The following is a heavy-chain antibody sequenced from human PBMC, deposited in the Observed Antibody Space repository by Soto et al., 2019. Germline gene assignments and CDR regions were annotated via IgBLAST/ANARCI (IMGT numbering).Heavy chain of an antibody. CDR3: ARHRMVRGVIAPFDY. Sequence: QLQLQESGPGLVKPSETLSLTCTVSGGSISSSSYYWGWIRQPPGKGLEWIGSIYYSGSTYYNPSLKSRVTISVDTSKNQFSLKLSSVTAADTAVYYCARHRMVRGVIAPFDYWGQGTLVTVSS. CDR1: GGSISSSSYY. J-gene: IGHJ4*02. V-gene: IGHV4-39*01. CDR2: IYYSGST. D-gene: IGHD3-10*01.